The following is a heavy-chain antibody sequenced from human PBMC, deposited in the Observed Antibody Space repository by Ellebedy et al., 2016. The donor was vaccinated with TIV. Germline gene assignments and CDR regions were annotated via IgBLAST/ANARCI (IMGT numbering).Heavy chain of an antibody. CDR1: GFTFSIYA. Sequence: GESLKISCAASGFTFSIYAMNWVRQAPGKGLEWVSGISGGGDNTYYGDSVMGRFTISRDNSKNTLYLQMSSLRSEDTAVYYCVKDRGWLQTDDAFDIWGQGTKVTVSS. CDR3: VKDRGWLQTDDAFDI. V-gene: IGHV3-23*01. J-gene: IGHJ3*02. D-gene: IGHD5-18*01. CDR2: ISGGGDNT.